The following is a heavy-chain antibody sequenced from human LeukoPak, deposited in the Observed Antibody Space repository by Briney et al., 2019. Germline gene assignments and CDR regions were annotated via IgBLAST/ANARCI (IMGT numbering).Heavy chain of an antibody. Sequence: SETLSLTCTVSGGSISSSSYYWGWIRQPPGKGLEWIGSIYYSGSTYYNPSLKSRVTISVDTSKNQFSLKLSSVTAADTAVYYCAGAGGVPFAFDYWGQGTLVTVSS. CDR2: IYYSGST. CDR1: GGSISSSSYY. D-gene: IGHD3-16*01. J-gene: IGHJ4*02. CDR3: AGAGGVPFAFDY. V-gene: IGHV4-39*07.